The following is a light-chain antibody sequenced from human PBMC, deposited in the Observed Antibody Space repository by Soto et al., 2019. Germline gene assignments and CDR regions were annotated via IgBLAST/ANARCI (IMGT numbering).Light chain of an antibody. CDR1: KSLIHSDGNTY. CDR2: KVS. Sequence: DVVMTQSPLSLPVTLGQPASITCRSSKSLIHSDGNTYLNWFQQRPGQSPRRLIYKVSDRDSGVPDRFCGSGSGTDFTLKISRVEAEDVGVYYFMQGTHWPWTFGQGTEVEIK. CDR3: MQGTHWPWT. J-gene: IGKJ1*01. V-gene: IGKV2-30*02.